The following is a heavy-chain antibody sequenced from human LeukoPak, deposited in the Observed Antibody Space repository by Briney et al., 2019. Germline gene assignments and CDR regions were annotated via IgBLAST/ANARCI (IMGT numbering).Heavy chain of an antibody. CDR3: ARDNKYYYDSSGYYYVIDYFDY. Sequence: GGSLRLSCAASGFTFSSYWMSWVRQAPGKGLEWVANIKQDGSEKYYVDSVKGRFTISRDNAKNSLYLQMNSLRAEDTAVYYCARDNKYYYDSSGYYYVIDYFDYWAREPWSPSPQ. CDR2: IKQDGSEK. J-gene: IGHJ4*02. D-gene: IGHD3-22*01. CDR1: GFTFSSYW. V-gene: IGHV3-7*03.